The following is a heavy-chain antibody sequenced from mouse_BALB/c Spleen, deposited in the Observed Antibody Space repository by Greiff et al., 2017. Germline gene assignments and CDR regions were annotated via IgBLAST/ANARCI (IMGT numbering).Heavy chain of an antibody. D-gene: IGHD1-2*01. J-gene: IGHJ4*01. CDR3: TREGVFGYRAMDY. Sequence: EVKLQESGTVLARPGASVKMSCKASGYSFTSYWMHWVKQRPGQGLEWIGAIYPGNSDTSYNQKFKGKAKLTAVTSASTAYMEHSSLTNEDSAVYYCTREGVFGYRAMDYWGQGTSGTVSA. V-gene: IGHV1-5*01. CDR1: GYSFTSYW. CDR2: IYPGNSDT.